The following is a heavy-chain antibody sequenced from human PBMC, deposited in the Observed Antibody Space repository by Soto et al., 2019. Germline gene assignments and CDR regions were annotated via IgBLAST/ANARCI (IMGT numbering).Heavy chain of an antibody. V-gene: IGHV1-18*01. D-gene: IGHD6-13*01. CDR3: AIGSTLQQAFDI. CDR1: GYTFTSYG. J-gene: IGHJ3*02. CDR2: ISAYNGNT. Sequence: VSCKASGYTFTSYGISWVRQAPGQGLEWMGWISAYNGNTNCAQKLQGRVTMTTDTSTSTAYMELRSLRSDDTAVYYCAIGSTLQQAFDIWGQGTMVTVS.